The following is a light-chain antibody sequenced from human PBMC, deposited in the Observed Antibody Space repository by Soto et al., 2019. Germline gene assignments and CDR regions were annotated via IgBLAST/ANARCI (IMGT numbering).Light chain of an antibody. J-gene: IGLJ1*01. Sequence: QSALAQPASVSGSPGQSITISCTGTSRDVGGSKYVSWYQQLPGKAPRLMIYEVSNRPSGVSNRFSGSKSGNTASLTVSGLQAEDEADYYCGSFSSSSTLYVFGTGTKVIVL. V-gene: IGLV2-14*01. CDR2: EVS. CDR3: GSFSSSSTLYV. CDR1: SRDVGGSKY.